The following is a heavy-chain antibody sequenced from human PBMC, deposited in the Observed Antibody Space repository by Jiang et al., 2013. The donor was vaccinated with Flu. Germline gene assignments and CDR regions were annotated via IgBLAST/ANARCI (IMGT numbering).Heavy chain of an antibody. CDR1: GFTFDDYA. V-gene: IGHV3-9*01. J-gene: IGHJ6*02. D-gene: IGHD1-7*01. Sequence: VQLLESGGGLVQPGRSLRLSCAASGFTFDDYAMHWVRQAPGKGLEWVSGISWNSGSIGYADSVKGRFTISRDNAKNSLYLQMNSLRAEDTALYYCAKDLRSLELWEPSPNYYYYGMDVWAKGPRSPSP. CDR2: ISWNSGSI. CDR3: AKDLRSLELWEPSPNYYYYGMDV.